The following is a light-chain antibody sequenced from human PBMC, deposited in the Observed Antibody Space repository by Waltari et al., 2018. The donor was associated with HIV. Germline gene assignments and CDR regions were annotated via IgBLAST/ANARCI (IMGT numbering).Light chain of an antibody. J-gene: IGLJ3*02. CDR1: SSNIGSNY. V-gene: IGLV1-47*01. Sequence: QSVLTQPPSASGTPGQRVTISCSGSSSNIGSNYVYWYQQLPGTAPKLLIYRNNQRPSGVPDRFSGSKSATSASLASSGLRSEDEADYYCAAWDGSLSGFWVFGGGTKLAVL. CDR2: RNN. CDR3: AAWDGSLSGFWV.